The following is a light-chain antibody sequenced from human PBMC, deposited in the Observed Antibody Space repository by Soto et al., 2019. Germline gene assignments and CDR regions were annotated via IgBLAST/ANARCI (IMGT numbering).Light chain of an antibody. CDR1: QRIDNY. Sequence: DIQITRSPSPLSASVGDRVSIACRPSQRIDNYLNWYQQKPGKAPKLLIHAISTLESGIPSRFSGSGSGTDFTLTIDSLQPDDFATYYGQQTYITPYTFGQGTRLEIK. CDR3: QQTYITPYT. J-gene: IGKJ5*01. V-gene: IGKV1-39*01. CDR2: AIS.